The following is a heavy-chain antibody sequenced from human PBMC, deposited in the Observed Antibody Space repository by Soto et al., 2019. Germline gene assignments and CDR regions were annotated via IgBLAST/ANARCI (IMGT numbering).Heavy chain of an antibody. Sequence: PGESLKISCKGSGYSFIGYWIGWVRQMPGKGLEWMGIIYPADSDTRYSPSFQGQVTISADKSISTAYLQWSSLKASDTAIYYCARCKDYDSNGSLLAMDGWGRGTMVSVAS. V-gene: IGHV5-51*01. CDR1: GYSFIGYW. CDR2: IYPADSDT. CDR3: ARCKDYDSNGSLLAMDG. J-gene: IGHJ6*01. D-gene: IGHD3-22*01.